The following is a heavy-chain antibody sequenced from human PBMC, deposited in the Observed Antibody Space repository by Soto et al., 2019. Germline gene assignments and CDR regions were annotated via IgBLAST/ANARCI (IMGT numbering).Heavy chain of an antibody. J-gene: IGHJ5*02. CDR3: ARGGNWFDP. Sequence: GGSLRLSCAASGFTFSTSAVNWVRQAPGKGVEWVSYISAVSSSINYEDSVKGRFTMSRDNAKNSLYLQMNSLRAEDTAVYYCARGGNWFDPWGQGTRVTVSS. CDR1: GFTFSTSA. V-gene: IGHV3-48*01. CDR2: ISAVSSSI.